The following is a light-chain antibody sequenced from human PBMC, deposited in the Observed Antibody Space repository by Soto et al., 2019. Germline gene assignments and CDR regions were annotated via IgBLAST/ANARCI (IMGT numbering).Light chain of an antibody. CDR1: QRVGSY. CDR3: QHRRDAIT. J-gene: IGKJ5*01. V-gene: IGKV3-11*01. Sequence: EIVLTQSPVTLYLSPGERATLSCRARQRVGSYLAWLQQKPGQAPRLLIYDASKRATGLAGRFSGSGSGTDFLLTIRSLEPEEFEVYYCQHRRDAITFGPRTRLQIK. CDR2: DAS.